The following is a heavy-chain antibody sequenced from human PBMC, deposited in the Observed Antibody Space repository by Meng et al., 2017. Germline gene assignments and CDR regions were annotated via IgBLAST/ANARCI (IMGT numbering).Heavy chain of an antibody. V-gene: IGHV3-30*02. CDR1: GFTFSSYG. J-gene: IGHJ4*02. CDR3: AKDTASSSSTPYFDY. CDR2: IWYDGSNK. Sequence: GESLKISCAASGFTFSSYGMHWVRQAPGKGLEWVAVIWYDGSNKYYADSVKGRFTISRDNSKNTLYLQMNSLRAEDTALYYCAKDTASSSSTPYFDYWGQGTLVTVSS. D-gene: IGHD6-6*01.